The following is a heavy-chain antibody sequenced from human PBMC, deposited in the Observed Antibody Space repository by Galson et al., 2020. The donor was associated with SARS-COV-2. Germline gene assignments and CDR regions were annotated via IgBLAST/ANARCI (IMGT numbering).Heavy chain of an antibody. CDR3: ARHLTISSSLYFGFY. CDR2: IYYSGST. J-gene: IGHJ4*02. V-gene: IGHV4-39*01. Sequence: TLSLTCTVSGGSIRSSSYYWGWIRQPPGKGLEWIGSIYYSGSTYYNPSLKSRVTISVDTSKNQFSLKLSSVTAADTAVYYCARHLTISSSLYFGFYWGQGTLVTVSS. CDR1: GGSIRSSSYY. D-gene: IGHD6-13*01.